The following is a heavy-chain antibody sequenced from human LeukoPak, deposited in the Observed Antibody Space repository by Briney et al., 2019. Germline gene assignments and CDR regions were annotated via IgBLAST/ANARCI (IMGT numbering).Heavy chain of an antibody. CDR1: GYTFTNYD. D-gene: IGHD2-15*01. J-gene: IGHJ3*01. CDR2: ISGYTGDT. V-gene: IGHV1-18*01. Sequence: ASVRVSCKTSGYTFTNYDIYWVRQAPGQGLECMGWISGYTGDTKYAQILQGRFSVTTDTSTSTVYMELRSLTYDDPAVYYCSRAGYCGDGGCRGGSAFDVWGQGTMVTVSS. CDR3: SRAGYCGDGGCRGGSAFDV.